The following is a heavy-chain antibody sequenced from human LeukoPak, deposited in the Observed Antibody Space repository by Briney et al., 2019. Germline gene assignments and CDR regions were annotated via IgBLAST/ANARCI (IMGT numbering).Heavy chain of an antibody. Sequence: PGGSLRLSCSASGFTFSSYAMSWVRQAPGKGLEWVSALSGSGGSTYYADSAKGRFTISRDNSKNTLYLQMNSLRAEDTAVYYCAKDGIGYCTNGVCRYNWFDPWGQGTLVTVSS. J-gene: IGHJ5*02. CDR3: AKDGIGYCTNGVCRYNWFDP. V-gene: IGHV3-23*01. CDR1: GFTFSSYA. CDR2: LSGSGGST. D-gene: IGHD2-8*01.